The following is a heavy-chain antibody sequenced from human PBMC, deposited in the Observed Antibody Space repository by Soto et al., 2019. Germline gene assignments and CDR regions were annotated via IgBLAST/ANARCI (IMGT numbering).Heavy chain of an antibody. CDR2: ISDTGGST. CDR1: GFTFSSFA. V-gene: IGHV3-23*01. D-gene: IGHD2-15*01. CDR3: ARHKVAATLWSAMDV. J-gene: IGHJ6*02. Sequence: GGSLRLSCAASGFTFSSFAMSWVRQAPGKGLEWVSVISDTGGSTYYADSVKGRFTTSRDNSKNTLYLQMNSLRAEDTAVYYCARHKVAATLWSAMDVWGQGTTVTVSS.